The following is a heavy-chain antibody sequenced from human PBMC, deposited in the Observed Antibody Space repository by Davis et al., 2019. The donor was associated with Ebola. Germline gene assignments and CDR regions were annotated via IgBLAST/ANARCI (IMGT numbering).Heavy chain of an antibody. D-gene: IGHD3-10*01. CDR2: IYYSGST. CDR3: ARVNHYQFDY. J-gene: IGHJ4*02. CDR1: GGSISSYY. V-gene: IGHV4-59*01. Sequence: SETLSLTCTVSGGSISSYYWSWIRQPPGKGLEWIGYIYYSGSTNYNPSLKSRVTISVDTSKNQFSLKLSSVTAADTAVFYCARVNHYQFDYWGQGTRVTVYS.